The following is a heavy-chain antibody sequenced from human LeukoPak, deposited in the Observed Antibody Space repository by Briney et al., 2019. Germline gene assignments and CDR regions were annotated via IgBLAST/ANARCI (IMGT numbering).Heavy chain of an antibody. CDR2: MTTSGNTI. V-gene: IGHV3-48*01. Sequence: GGSLRLSCVVSGITFSGYSMIWVRQAPGKGLEWLSFMTTSGNTIFYAESVKDRFTISRDNSKNTLYLQMNSLRAEDTAVYYCARDRLTKRWLQFSGDFWGQGTLVAVSS. CDR3: ARDRLTKRWLQFSGDF. CDR1: GITFSGYS. D-gene: IGHD5-24*01. J-gene: IGHJ4*02.